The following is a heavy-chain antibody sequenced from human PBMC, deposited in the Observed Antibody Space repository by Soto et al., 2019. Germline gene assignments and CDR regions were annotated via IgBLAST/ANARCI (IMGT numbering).Heavy chain of an antibody. CDR2: INHSGTT. CDR1: GGSFSDYY. V-gene: IGHV4-34*01. D-gene: IGHD3-9*01. Sequence: QVQLRQWGAGLLKPSETLSLTCAVFGGSFSDYYWTWIRQPPGKGLEWIGEINHSGTTNYNPSLKSRLTIPVDTSNNQFSLKLSSVTAADTAVYYCARKPIYHFFAGYYSVDYWGQGTLVTVSS. CDR3: ARKPIYHFFAGYYSVDY. J-gene: IGHJ4*02.